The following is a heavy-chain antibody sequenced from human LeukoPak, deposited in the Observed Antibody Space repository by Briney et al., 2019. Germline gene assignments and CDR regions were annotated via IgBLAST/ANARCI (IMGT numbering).Heavy chain of an antibody. Sequence: SVKVSCKASGGTFSSYAISWLRQAPGQGLEWMGRIIPILGIANYAQKFQGRVTITADKSTSTAYMELSSLRSEDTAVYYCARDAGYYDSSGYYPDAFDIWGQGTMVTVSS. CDR2: IIPILGIA. D-gene: IGHD3-22*01. V-gene: IGHV1-69*04. J-gene: IGHJ3*02. CDR3: ARDAGYYDSSGYYPDAFDI. CDR1: GGTFSSYA.